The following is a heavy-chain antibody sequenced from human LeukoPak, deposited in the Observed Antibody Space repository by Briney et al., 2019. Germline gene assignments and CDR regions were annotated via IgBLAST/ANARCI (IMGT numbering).Heavy chain of an antibody. J-gene: IGHJ5*02. CDR3: ARGAYGDYGWFDP. CDR2: ISSSGSTI. V-gene: IGHV3-48*04. Sequence: PGGSLRLSCAASGFTFSSYAMSWVRQAPGKGLEWVSYISSSGSTIYYADSVKGRFTISRDNAKNSLYLQMNSLRAEDTAVYYCARGAYGDYGWFDPWGQGTLVTVSS. D-gene: IGHD4-17*01. CDR1: GFTFSSYA.